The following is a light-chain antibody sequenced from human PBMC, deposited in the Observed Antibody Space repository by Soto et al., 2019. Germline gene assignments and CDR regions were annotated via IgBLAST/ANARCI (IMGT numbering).Light chain of an antibody. CDR1: QSVSSN. CDR3: QQYNNWPGT. V-gene: IGKV3-15*01. CDR2: GAS. Sequence: EIVMTQSPATLSVSPGERATLSCRASQSVSSNLAWYQQKPGQAPRLLIYGASTSATGIPARFSVSGSVTEFTLTISSLQSEDFAVYYCQQYNNWPGTFGPGTKVDIK. J-gene: IGKJ3*01.